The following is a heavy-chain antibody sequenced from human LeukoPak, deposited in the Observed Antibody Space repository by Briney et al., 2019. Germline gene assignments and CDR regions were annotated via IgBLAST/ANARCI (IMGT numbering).Heavy chain of an antibody. J-gene: IGHJ3*02. D-gene: IGHD6-13*01. CDR3: ARDRHIAAAGNDAFDI. Sequence: KPPETLSLTCTVSGGSISSYYWSWIRQPAGKGLEWIGRIYTSGRTNYNPSLKSRVTMSVDTSKNQFSLKLSSVTAADTAVYYCARDRHIAAAGNDAFDIWGQGTMVTVSS. V-gene: IGHV4-4*07. CDR2: IYTSGRT. CDR1: GGSISSYY.